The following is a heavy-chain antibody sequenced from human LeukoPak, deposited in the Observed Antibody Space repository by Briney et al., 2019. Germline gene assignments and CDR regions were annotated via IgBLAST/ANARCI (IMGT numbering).Heavy chain of an antibody. D-gene: IGHD4-17*01. CDR1: GFTFSRYW. CDR2: INEDGSGK. CDR3: ARAVTSTEGY. Sequence: RLSCAXSGFTFSRYWMTWVRQAPGKGLEWVASINEDGSGKHYVDSVKGRFTISRDNAQKSVYLEMNSLRAEDTAVYYCARAVTSTEGYWGQGTLVTVSS. V-gene: IGHV3-7*03. J-gene: IGHJ4*02.